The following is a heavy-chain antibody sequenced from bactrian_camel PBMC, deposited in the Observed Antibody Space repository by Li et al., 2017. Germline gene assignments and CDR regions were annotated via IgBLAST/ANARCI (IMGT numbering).Heavy chain of an antibody. J-gene: IGHJ6*01. V-gene: IGHV3S1*01. CDR2: VNRAGGIA. D-gene: IGHD5*01. CDR1: GFTFSSYW. CDR3: AACATRWNQLTLDT. Sequence: HVQLVESGGGLVQPGGSLTLSCAASGFTFSSYWMYWVRQAPGKGLEWVSTVNRAGGIAYYADSVKGRFTISRDNAKNTVYLQMNSLKTEDTAVYYCAACATRWNQLTLDTGARGPRSPSP.